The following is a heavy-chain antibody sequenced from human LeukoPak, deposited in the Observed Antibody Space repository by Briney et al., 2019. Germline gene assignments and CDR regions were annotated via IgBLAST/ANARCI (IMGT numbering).Heavy chain of an antibody. CDR1: GYTFTSYD. J-gene: IGHJ4*02. D-gene: IGHD6-13*01. CDR2: MNPNSGNT. Sequence: ASVKVSCKASGYTFTSYDINWVRHATGQGLEWMGWMNPNSGNTGYAQKFQGRISITRDTSISTAYMELSSLRSEDTAVYYCARGYWRRDFMAAAGRPFDYWGQGTLVTVSS. CDR3: ARGYWRRDFMAAAGRPFDY. V-gene: IGHV1-8*03.